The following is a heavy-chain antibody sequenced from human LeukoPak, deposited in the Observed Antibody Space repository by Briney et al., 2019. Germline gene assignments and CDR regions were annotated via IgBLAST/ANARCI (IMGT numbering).Heavy chain of an antibody. J-gene: IGHJ4*02. D-gene: IGHD3-3*01. V-gene: IGHV1-2*02. CDR3: ARADMSTDYTPNDY. CDR1: GYTFTDFY. Sequence: ASVKVSCKASGYTFTDFYLHWVRQGPGQGLEWRGWLNPNSGGTNYAQSFQGRVTMTRDTSISTAYMELSRLRSDDTAVYYCARADMSTDYTPNDYWGQGTLVTVSS. CDR2: LNPNSGGT.